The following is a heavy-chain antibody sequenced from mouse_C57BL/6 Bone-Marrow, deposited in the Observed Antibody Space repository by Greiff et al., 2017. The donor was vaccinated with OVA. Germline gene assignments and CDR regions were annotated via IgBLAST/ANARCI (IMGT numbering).Heavy chain of an antibody. Sequence: EVQLQQSGGGLVQPKGSLKLSCAASGFSFNTYAMNWVRQAPGKGLEWVARIRSNSNNYATYYADSVKDRFTISRDDSESRLYLQMNNLKTEDTAMYYCVRPGLGGYFDVWGTGTTVTVSS. J-gene: IGHJ1*03. CDR1: GFSFNTYA. D-gene: IGHD4-1*01. CDR3: VRPGLGGYFDV. V-gene: IGHV10-1*01. CDR2: IRSNSNNYAT.